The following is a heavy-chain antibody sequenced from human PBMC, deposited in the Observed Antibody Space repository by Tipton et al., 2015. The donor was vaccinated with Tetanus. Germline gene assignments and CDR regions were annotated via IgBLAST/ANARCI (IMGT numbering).Heavy chain of an antibody. J-gene: IGHJ4*02. CDR2: IGGSGDRT. V-gene: IGHV3-23*01. Sequence: SLRLSCVGSGFTFSGYAMSWVRQAPGKGLEWVSFIGGSGDRTDYAESVRGRFTISRDNSKNTLYLQMDNLRAEDTAVYYCAKDGLSYNLDYWGQGTLVTVSS. D-gene: IGHD1-1*01. CDR3: AKDGLSYNLDY. CDR1: GFTFSGYA.